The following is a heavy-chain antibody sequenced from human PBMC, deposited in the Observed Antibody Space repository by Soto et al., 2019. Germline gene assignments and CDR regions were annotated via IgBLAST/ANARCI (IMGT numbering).Heavy chain of an antibody. Sequence: PSETLSLTCIVSGDSVTSGSYYWTWLRQPPGKGLERIGYISYTGRTKYNPSLQSRVTISVDTSKNDFSLNLSSVTAADTAVYFCAREWGLLPYYVMNVWGHGTAVTVSS. V-gene: IGHV4-61*03. CDR1: GDSVTSGSYY. D-gene: IGHD7-27*01. J-gene: IGHJ6*02. CDR2: ISYTGRT. CDR3: AREWGLLPYYVMNV.